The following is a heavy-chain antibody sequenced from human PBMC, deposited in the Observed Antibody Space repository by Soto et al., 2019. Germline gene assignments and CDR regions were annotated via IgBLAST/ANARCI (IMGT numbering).Heavy chain of an antibody. J-gene: IGHJ4*02. Sequence: PGGSLRLSCAASGFTFSSYGMHWVRQAPGKGLEWVAVIWYDGSNKYYADSVKGRFTISRDNSKNTLYLQMNSLRAEDTAIYYCVAYLERLKIFDYWGQGTLVTVSS. CDR2: IWYDGSNK. CDR1: GFTFSSYG. D-gene: IGHD3-3*02. CDR3: VAYLERLKIFDY. V-gene: IGHV3-33*01.